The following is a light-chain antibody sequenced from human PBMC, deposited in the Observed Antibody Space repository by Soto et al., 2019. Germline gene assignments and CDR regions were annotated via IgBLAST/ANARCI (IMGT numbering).Light chain of an antibody. J-gene: IGKJ1*01. CDR1: QSISIN. Sequence: IGLTQSPGTLSVSPVDRVTLSCRASQSISINLAWYQHKPGQAPRLLIHAGSTRATGIPARISGSGSGTEFTLTISSLQSEDFAVYYCQQFRNWPWTFGQGTKVDIK. CDR2: AGS. V-gene: IGKV3D-15*01. CDR3: QQFRNWPWT.